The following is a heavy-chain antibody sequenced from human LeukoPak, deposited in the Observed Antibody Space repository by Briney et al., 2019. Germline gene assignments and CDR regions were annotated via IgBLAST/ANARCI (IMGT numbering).Heavy chain of an antibody. Sequence: PGGSLRLSCATSGFTFNDAWMNWVRQAPGKGLEWVGRIKSKTDGGTTDYAAPVKGRFTISRDDSKNTLYLQMNSLKTEDTAVYYCTTPYYYDSSGYYYVLGYWGQGTLVTVSS. CDR1: GFTFNDAW. V-gene: IGHV3-15*07. CDR2: IKSKTDGGTT. CDR3: TTPYYYDSSGYYYVLGY. J-gene: IGHJ4*02. D-gene: IGHD3-22*01.